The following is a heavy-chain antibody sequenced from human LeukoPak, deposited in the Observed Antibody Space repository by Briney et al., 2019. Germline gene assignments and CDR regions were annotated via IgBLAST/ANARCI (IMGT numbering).Heavy chain of an antibody. V-gene: IGHV3-74*01. CDR2: IKNAGIDT. CDR3: ARGGYGHNMDV. Sequence: GGSLRLSCAASGFIFSSYAMNWVRQAPGKGLEWVSRIKNAGIDTIYADSVKGRFSVSRDNAKNTVYLQMSSLRAEDTAVYYCARGGYGHNMDVWGEGTTVTVSS. CDR1: GFIFSSYA. D-gene: IGHD3-10*01. J-gene: IGHJ6*03.